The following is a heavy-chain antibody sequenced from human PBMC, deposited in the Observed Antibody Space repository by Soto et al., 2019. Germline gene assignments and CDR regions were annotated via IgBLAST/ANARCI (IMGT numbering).Heavy chain of an antibody. V-gene: IGHV3-30*18. CDR3: AKDNDLYYYYYGMDV. D-gene: IGHD2-21*02. CDR2: ISYDGSNK. CDR1: GFTFSSYG. Sequence: HPGGSLRLSCAASGFTFSSYGMHWVRQAPGKGLEWVAVISYDGSNKYYADSVKGRFTISRDNSKNTLYLQMNSLRAEDTAVYYCAKDNDLYYYYYGMDVWGQGTTVTVSS. J-gene: IGHJ6*02.